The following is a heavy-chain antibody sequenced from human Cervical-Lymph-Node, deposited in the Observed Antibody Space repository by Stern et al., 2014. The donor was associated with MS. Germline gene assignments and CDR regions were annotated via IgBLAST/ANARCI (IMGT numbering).Heavy chain of an antibody. J-gene: IGHJ4*02. V-gene: IGHV3-53*01. CDR1: GFTVSRDY. CDR3: ARDTSSPERSDW. D-gene: IGHD1-1*01. Sequence: EVQLVESGGGVIQPGGSLRLSCTASGFTVSRDYMTWVRQAPGKGLEWFSLITNVGSICSTASVKSRFTITRDDSKNTVYLHMTSLRAEDTAMYYCARDTSSPERSDWWGQGTLVTVSS. CDR2: ITNVGSI.